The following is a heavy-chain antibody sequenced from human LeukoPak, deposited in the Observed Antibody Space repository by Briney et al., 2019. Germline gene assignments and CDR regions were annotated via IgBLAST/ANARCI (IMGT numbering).Heavy chain of an antibody. CDR2: IRSKAYGGTT. CDR1: GFTFSSYG. CDR3: TRDKAAAGGLDY. Sequence: GGSLRLSCAASGFTFSSYGMHWVRQAPGKGLEWVGFIRSKAYGGTTEYAASVKGRFTISRDDSKSIAYLQMNSLKTEDTAVYYCTRDKAAAGGLDYWGQGTLVTVSS. D-gene: IGHD6-13*01. J-gene: IGHJ4*02. V-gene: IGHV3-49*04.